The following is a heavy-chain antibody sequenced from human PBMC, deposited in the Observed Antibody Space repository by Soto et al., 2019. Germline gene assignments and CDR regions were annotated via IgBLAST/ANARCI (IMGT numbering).Heavy chain of an antibody. CDR3: ASIPAKDILTGYYYFDY. D-gene: IGHD3-9*01. J-gene: IGHJ4*02. CDR1: GYTFTSYY. Sequence: QVQLVQSGAEVKKPGASVKVSCKASGYTFTSYYMHWVRQAPGQGLEWMGIINPSGGSTSYAQKFQGRVTMTRDTSTSTVYMELSSLRSEDTAVYYCASIPAKDILTGYYYFDYWGQGTLVTVSS. CDR2: INPSGGST. V-gene: IGHV1-46*03.